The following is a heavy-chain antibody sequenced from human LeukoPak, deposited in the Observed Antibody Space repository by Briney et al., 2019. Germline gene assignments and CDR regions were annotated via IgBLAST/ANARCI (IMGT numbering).Heavy chain of an antibody. V-gene: IGHV3-66*01. J-gene: IGHJ5*02. D-gene: IGHD2-15*01. CDR2: IYSSGTT. Sequence: PGGSLRLSCAASEFTVSSNYMSWVRQAPGKGLEWVSVIYSSGTTFYAASVKGRFTISRDNSKNTLYLQMNSLRAEDTAVYYCASKSSQGLGWFDPWGQGTLVTVSS. CDR3: ASKSSQGLGWFDP. CDR1: EFTVSSNY.